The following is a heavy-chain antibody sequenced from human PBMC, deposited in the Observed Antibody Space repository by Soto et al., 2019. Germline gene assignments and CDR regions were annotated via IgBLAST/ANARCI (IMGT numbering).Heavy chain of an antibody. CDR2: VSGSGDST. CDR3: AKDISENQWIYYFDN. J-gene: IGHJ4*02. V-gene: IGHV3-23*01. CDR1: GFIFSNYA. D-gene: IGHD5-12*01. Sequence: EVQLLESGGGLVQPGGSLRLSCAASGFIFSNYAMSWVRQAPGKGLEWVSGVSGSGDSTHYADSVKGRFTVARDNSKNTLFLEMNSLGADDTAIYYCAKDISENQWIYYFDNWGQGTLVTVSS.